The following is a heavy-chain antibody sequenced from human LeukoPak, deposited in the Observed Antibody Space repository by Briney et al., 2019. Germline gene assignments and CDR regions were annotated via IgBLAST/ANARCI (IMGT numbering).Heavy chain of an antibody. CDR1: GYTFTSYD. V-gene: IGHV1-8*01. CDR3: ASGGDSSGSYFQH. CDR2: MNPNSGNT. Sequence: ASVKVSCKASGYTFTSYDINWVRQATGQGLEWMGWMNPNSGNTGYARKFQGRVTMTRNTSISTAYMELSGLRSEDTAVYYCASGGDSSGSYFQHWGQGTLVTVSA. D-gene: IGHD3-22*01. J-gene: IGHJ1*01.